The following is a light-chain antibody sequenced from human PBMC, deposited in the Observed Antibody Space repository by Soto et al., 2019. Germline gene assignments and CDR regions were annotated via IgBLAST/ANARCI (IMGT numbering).Light chain of an antibody. J-gene: IGKJ2*01. CDR2: GES. V-gene: IGKV3-15*01. Sequence: EIVMTQSPATLSVSPGERATLSYRASQSVSSNLAWYQQKPGQAPRLLIYGESTRATGIPARFSGSRSGTEFNLTISSLQSEYFAVYYCQQYNNWPYTFGQGTKLEIK. CDR3: QQYNNWPYT. CDR1: QSVSSN.